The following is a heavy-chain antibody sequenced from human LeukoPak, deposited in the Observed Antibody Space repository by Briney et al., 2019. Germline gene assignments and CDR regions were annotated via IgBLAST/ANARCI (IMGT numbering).Heavy chain of an antibody. D-gene: IGHD3-3*01. Sequence: GGSLRLSCAASGFTFSSYAMSWVRQAPGKGLEWVSAISGSGGSTYYADSVKGRFTISRDNSKNTLYLQMNSLRAEDTAVYYCAKGKYDFWSSYNPAFDYWGQGPLVTVSS. CDR1: GFTFSSYA. CDR3: AKGKYDFWSSYNPAFDY. J-gene: IGHJ4*02. V-gene: IGHV3-23*01. CDR2: ISGSGGST.